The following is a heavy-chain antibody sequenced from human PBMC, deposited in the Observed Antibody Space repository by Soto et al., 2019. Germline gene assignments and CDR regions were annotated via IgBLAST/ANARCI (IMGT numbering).Heavy chain of an antibody. Sequence: ASVKVSCKVSGYTLTELSMHWVRQAPGKGLEWMGGFDPEDGETIYAQKFQGRVTMTEDTSTDTAYMEPSSLRSEDTAVYYCATGLSGSYGHWYFDLWGRGTLVTVSS. CDR2: FDPEDGET. V-gene: IGHV1-24*01. CDR1: GYTLTELS. CDR3: ATGLSGSYGHWYFDL. J-gene: IGHJ2*01. D-gene: IGHD1-26*01.